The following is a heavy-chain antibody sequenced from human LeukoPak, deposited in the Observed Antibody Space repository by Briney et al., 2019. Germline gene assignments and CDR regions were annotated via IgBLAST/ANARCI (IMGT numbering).Heavy chain of an antibody. CDR2: IIPIFGTA. CDR1: GGTFSSYA. J-gene: IGHJ4*02. V-gene: IGHV1-69*05. D-gene: IGHD1-26*01. Sequence: GASVKVSFKASGGTFSSYAISWVRQAPGQGLERMGGIIPIFGTANYAQKFQGRVTITTDESTSTAYMELSSLRSEDTAVYYCARVTSGSYGPIFDYWGQGTLVTVSS. CDR3: ARVTSGSYGPIFDY.